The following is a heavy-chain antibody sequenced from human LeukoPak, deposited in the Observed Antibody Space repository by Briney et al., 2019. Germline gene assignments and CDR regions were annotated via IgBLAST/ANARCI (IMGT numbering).Heavy chain of an antibody. Sequence: SETLSLTCAVYGGSFSGYYWSWIRQPPGKGLEWIGEINHSGSTNYNPSLKSRVTISVDTSKNQFSLKLSSVTAADTAVYYCARAIEFAVWGQGTLVTVSS. V-gene: IGHV4-34*01. CDR3: ARAIEFAV. CDR2: INHSGST. J-gene: IGHJ4*02. CDR1: GGSFSGYY. D-gene: IGHD3-10*01.